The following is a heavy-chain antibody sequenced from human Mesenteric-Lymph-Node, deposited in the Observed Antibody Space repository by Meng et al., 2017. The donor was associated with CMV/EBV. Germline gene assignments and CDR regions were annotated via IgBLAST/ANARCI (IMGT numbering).Heavy chain of an antibody. J-gene: IGHJ5*02. CDR2: VNNDGTAT. CDR1: GFTFTNYW. V-gene: IGHV3-74*01. CDR3: ARDRPHNWFDP. Sequence: GSLRLSCTASGFTFTNYWMHWVRQAPGKGLVWVSRVNNDGTATVYADSVKGRFTISRDNAKNTLYLQMNSLRVEDTALYYCARDRPHNWFDPWGQGTLVTVSS.